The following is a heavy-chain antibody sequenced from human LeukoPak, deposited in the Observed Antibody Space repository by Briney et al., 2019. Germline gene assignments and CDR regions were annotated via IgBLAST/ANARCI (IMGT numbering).Heavy chain of an antibody. J-gene: IGHJ4*02. V-gene: IGHV1-69*13. Sequence: SVKVSCKASGGTFSSYAISWVRQAPGQGLEWMGGIIPIFGTANYAQKFQGRVTITADEPTSTAYMELSSLRSEDTAVYYCARSRGDGLLGIDYWGQGTLVTVSS. CDR2: IIPIFGTA. D-gene: IGHD3/OR15-3a*01. CDR3: ARSRGDGLLGIDY. CDR1: GGTFSSYA.